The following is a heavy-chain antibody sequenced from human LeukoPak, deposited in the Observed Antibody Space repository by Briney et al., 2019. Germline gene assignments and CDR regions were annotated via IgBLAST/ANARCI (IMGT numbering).Heavy chain of an antibody. V-gene: IGHV4-59*01. CDR1: GASISSYY. D-gene: IGHD1-1*01. CDR2: IYYSGST. J-gene: IGHJ4*02. Sequence: PSETLSLTCTVSGASISSYYWTWIRQPPGKGLEYIGYIYYSGSTNHNPSLKSRVTISVDTSKNQFSLKLSSVTAADTAVYYCARGRYTFDYWGQGTLVTVSS. CDR3: ARGRYTFDY.